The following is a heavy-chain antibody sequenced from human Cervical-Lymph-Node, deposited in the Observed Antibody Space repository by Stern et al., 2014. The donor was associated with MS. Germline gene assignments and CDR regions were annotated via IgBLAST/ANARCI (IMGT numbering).Heavy chain of an antibody. Sequence: DQLVESGGGVVQPGRSLRLSCAASGFSFSRYAMHWVRQAPGKGLEWVALIWYDGRNPYYADSVTGRFTISRDNFKNTLYLQMNSLRAEDTAVYYCASAYSSSHYYVDYWGQGTLVTVSS. CDR3: ASAYSSSHYYVDY. CDR1: GFSFSRYA. J-gene: IGHJ4*02. V-gene: IGHV3-33*01. CDR2: IWYDGRNP. D-gene: IGHD6-13*01.